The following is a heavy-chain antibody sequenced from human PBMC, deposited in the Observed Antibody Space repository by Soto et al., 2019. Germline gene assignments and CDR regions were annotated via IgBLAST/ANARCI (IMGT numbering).Heavy chain of an antibody. V-gene: IGHV3-9*01. D-gene: IGHD3-3*01. CDR1: GFTFDDYA. Sequence: EVQLVESGGGLVQPGRSLRLSCAASGFTFDDYAMHWVRQAPGKGLEWVSGISWNSGSIGYADSVKGRFTISRDNAKKSLYLQMNSLRAEDTALYYCAKDGKRTIFGVVINYWGQGTLVIVSS. CDR3: AKDGKRTIFGVVINY. J-gene: IGHJ4*02. CDR2: ISWNSGSI.